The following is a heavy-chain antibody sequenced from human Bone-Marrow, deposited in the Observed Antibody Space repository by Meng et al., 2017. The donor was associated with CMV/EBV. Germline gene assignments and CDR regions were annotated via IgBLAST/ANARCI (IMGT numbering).Heavy chain of an antibody. J-gene: IGHJ4*02. D-gene: IGHD1-26*01. CDR2: ISYDGSNK. Sequence: GESLKISCAASGFTFSSYAMHWVRQAPGKGLEWVAVISYDGSNKYYADSVKGRFTISRDNSKNTLYLQMNSLRAEDTAVYYCARAHGVGAFGYWGQGTLFTVSS. CDR1: GFTFSSYA. CDR3: ARAHGVGAFGY. V-gene: IGHV3-30*04.